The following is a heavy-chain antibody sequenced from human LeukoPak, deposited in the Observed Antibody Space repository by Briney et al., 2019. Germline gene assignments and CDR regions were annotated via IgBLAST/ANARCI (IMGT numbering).Heavy chain of an antibody. Sequence: ASVEVSFKASGYTFTSYGITWVRQAPGQGLEWMGWISAYNGNTNYAQKVQGRVTMTTDTSTSTAYMELRSLRSDDTAVYYCARAGHLSAAGYGVWWGQGTLVTVSS. CDR1: GYTFTSYG. D-gene: IGHD6-13*01. CDR2: ISAYNGNT. V-gene: IGHV1-18*01. CDR3: ARAGHLSAAGYGVW. J-gene: IGHJ4*02.